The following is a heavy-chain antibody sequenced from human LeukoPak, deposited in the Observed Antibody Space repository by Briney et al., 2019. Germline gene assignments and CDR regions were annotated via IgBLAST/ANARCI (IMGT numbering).Heavy chain of an antibody. Sequence: PGRSLRLSCAASGFTFSSYGMNWVRQAPGKGLEWVAVIWYDGSNKYYADSVKGRFTISRDNSKNTLSLQMNSLRAEDTAVYYCARLGSGWSFDFWGQGTLVAVSS. CDR3: ARLGSGWSFDF. V-gene: IGHV3-33*01. CDR1: GFTFSSYG. D-gene: IGHD6-19*01. J-gene: IGHJ4*02. CDR2: IWYDGSNK.